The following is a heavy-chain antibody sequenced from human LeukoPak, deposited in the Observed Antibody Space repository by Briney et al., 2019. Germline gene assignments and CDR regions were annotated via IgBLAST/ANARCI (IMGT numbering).Heavy chain of an antibody. CDR1: GFTFGDWP. Sequence: GGSLRLSCTASGFTFGDWPMSWVRQAPGKGLEWVGFIRSKAFGGTTEYAASVQGRFIISRDDSKRIAYLQMNSLKTEDTAVYFCSRGYGDDYWGQGILVSVSS. CDR3: SRGYGDDY. V-gene: IGHV3-49*04. J-gene: IGHJ4*02. CDR2: IRSKAFGGTT. D-gene: IGHD4/OR15-4a*01.